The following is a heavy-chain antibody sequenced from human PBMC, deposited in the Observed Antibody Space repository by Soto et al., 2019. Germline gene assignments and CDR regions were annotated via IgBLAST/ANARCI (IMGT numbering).Heavy chain of an antibody. Sequence: GESLKISCKGSGYSFAGYWITWVRQKPGKGLEWMGRIDPSDSQTYYSPSFRGHVTISVTKSITTVFLQWSSLRASATAMYYCAKQIYDSDTGPNFQYYFDSWGQGTPVTVSS. CDR2: IDPSDSQT. CDR1: GYSFAGYW. D-gene: IGHD3-22*01. V-gene: IGHV5-10-1*01. CDR3: AKQIYDSDTGPNFQYYFDS. J-gene: IGHJ4*02.